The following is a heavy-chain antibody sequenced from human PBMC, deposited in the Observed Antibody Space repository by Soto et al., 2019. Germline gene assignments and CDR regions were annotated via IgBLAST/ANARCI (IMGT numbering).Heavy chain of an antibody. Sequence: PSETLSLTCTVSGGSVSSYYWSWIRQPPGKGLEWIGYIYYSGSTYYNPSLKSRVTISVDTSKNQFSLKLSSVTAADTAVYYCARVEKGYYDSSGYNDYWGQGTLVTVSS. J-gene: IGHJ4*02. CDR1: GGSVSSYY. CDR3: ARVEKGYYDSSGYNDY. CDR2: IYYSGST. D-gene: IGHD3-22*01. V-gene: IGHV4-30-4*08.